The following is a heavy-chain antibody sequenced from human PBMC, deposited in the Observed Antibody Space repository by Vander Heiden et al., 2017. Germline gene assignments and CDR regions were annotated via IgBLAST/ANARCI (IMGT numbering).Heavy chain of an antibody. J-gene: IGHJ4*02. V-gene: IGHV1-69*01. CDR3: ATPGYSGYVLTPFDY. D-gene: IGHD5-12*01. CDR1: GGTFSGYA. CDR2: ILPIFGTA. Sequence: QVQLVQSGAEVKKPGTSVKVSCKASGGTFSGYAISWVRQAPEQGLEWMGGILPIFGTANYAQKFQGRLTITADESTSTAYMELSSLRSEDTAVYYCATPGYSGYVLTPFDYWGQGTLVTVSS.